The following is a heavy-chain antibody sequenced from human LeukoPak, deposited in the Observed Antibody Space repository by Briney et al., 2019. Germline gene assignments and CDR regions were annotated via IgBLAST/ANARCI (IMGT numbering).Heavy chain of an antibody. Sequence: SETLSLTCAVYGRSFSGYYWSWIRQPPGKGLEWIGEINHSGSTNYNPSLKSRVTMSVDTSRNQFSLKLSSVTAADTAVYYCARDPSSFGGRFDPWGQGTLVAVSS. V-gene: IGHV4-34*01. CDR1: GRSFSGYY. CDR2: INHSGST. J-gene: IGHJ5*02. D-gene: IGHD3-10*01. CDR3: ARDPSSFGGRFDP.